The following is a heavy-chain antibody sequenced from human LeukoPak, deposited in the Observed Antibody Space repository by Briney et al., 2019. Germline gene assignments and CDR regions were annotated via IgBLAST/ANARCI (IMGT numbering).Heavy chain of an antibody. D-gene: IGHD3/OR15-3a*01. CDR3: AREQVPLGTGIDY. CDR1: GLPIADFA. CDR2: ISGDGVST. Sequence: PGGSLRLSCVASGLPIADFAMHWVRQAPGKGLEWVPLISGDGVSTFYADSVKGRFTISRDNAKNSLYLQMSSLRDADTAVYYCAREQVPLGTGIDYWGQGTLVTVSS. J-gene: IGHJ4*02. V-gene: IGHV3-43*02.